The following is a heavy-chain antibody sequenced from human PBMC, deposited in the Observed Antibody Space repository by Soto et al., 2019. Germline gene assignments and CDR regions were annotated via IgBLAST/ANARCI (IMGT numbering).Heavy chain of an antibody. CDR3: TGADYRKGFFDY. CDR2: IKGDGSFT. J-gene: IGHJ4*02. V-gene: IGHV3-74*01. CDR1: GFTFRSYW. D-gene: IGHD4-17*01. Sequence: VGSLIISCAASGFTFRSYWMNWLRQVPGKWLVWVSSIKGDGSFTNYGDSVKGLFAISRDNAKNTLYLQMNSLRAYDTAVYYCTGADYRKGFFDYWGPGSMVTESS.